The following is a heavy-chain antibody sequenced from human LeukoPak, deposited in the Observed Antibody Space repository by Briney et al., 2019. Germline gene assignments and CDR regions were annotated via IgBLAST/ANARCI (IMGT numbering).Heavy chain of an antibody. D-gene: IGHD2-2*01. CDR3: AKKGGIVVVPAAPYYFDY. J-gene: IGHJ4*02. CDR2: ISGSGGST. Sequence: AGGSLRLSCAASGFTFSSYAMSWVRQAPGKGLEWVSAISGSGGSTYYADSVKGRFTIPRDNSKNTLYLQMNSLRAEDTAVYYCAKKGGIVVVPAAPYYFDYWGQGTLVTVSS. V-gene: IGHV3-23*01. CDR1: GFTFSSYA.